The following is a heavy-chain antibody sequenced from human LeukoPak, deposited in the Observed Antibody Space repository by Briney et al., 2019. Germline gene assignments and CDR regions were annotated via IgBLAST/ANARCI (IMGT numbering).Heavy chain of an antibody. J-gene: IGHJ4*02. V-gene: IGHV3-23*01. CDR1: GFTFSSYA. D-gene: IGHD6-19*01. Sequence: TGGSLRLSCAASGFTFSSYAMSWVRQAPGKGLEWVSAISGSGGSAYYADSVKGRFTISRDNSENTLYLQMNSLRAEDTAVYYCAKDRYSSGWRAFDYWGQGTLVTVSS. CDR2: ISGSGGSA. CDR3: AKDRYSSGWRAFDY.